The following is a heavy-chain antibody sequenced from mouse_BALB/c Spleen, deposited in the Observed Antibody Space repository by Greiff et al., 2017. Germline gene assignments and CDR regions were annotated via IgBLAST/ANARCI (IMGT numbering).Heavy chain of an antibody. J-gene: IGHJ2*01. D-gene: IGHD4-1*01. CDR3: ARRLGTTFDY. CDR1: GFNIKDTY. V-gene: IGHV14-3*02. Sequence: VHVKQSGAELVKPGASVKLSCTASGFNIKDTYMHWVKQRPEQGLEWIGRIDPANGNTKYDPKFQGKATITADTSSNTAYLQLSSLTSEDTAVYYCARRLGTTFDYWGQGTTLTVSS. CDR2: IDPANGNT.